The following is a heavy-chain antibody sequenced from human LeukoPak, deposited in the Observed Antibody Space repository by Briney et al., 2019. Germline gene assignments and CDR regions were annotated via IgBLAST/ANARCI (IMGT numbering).Heavy chain of an antibody. CDR1: GFTLSSYW. V-gene: IGHV3-74*01. D-gene: IGHD2-2*01. J-gene: IGHJ5*02. Sequence: AGGSLRLTCVASGFTLSSYWMHWVRQTPGKGLVWVSRMNSDGSSTSYADSVKGRFTVSRDNAKNTLYLQMNSLRAEDTAVYYCARLLECTSTSCYEGWFDPWGQGTLVTVSS. CDR2: MNSDGSST. CDR3: ARLLECTSTSCYEGWFDP.